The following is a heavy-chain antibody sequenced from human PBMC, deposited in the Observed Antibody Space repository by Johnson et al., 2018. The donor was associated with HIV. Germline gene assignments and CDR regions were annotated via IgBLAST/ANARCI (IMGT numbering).Heavy chain of an antibody. CDR2: IRFDGTNK. V-gene: IGHV3-30*02. CDR1: GFTFRSYA. Sequence: QVHLVESGGGVVQPGGSLRLSCSASGFTFRSYAMHWVRQAPGKGLEWVAFIRFDGTNKYSADSVKGRFTISRDNSKNTLYLQMNSLRAEDTAVYYCARAPYYDILTGYYPGALDIWGQGTMVTVSS. J-gene: IGHJ3*02. CDR3: ARAPYYDILTGYYPGALDI. D-gene: IGHD3-9*01.